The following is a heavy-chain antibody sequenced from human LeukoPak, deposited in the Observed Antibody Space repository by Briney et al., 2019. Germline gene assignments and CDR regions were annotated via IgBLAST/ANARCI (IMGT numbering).Heavy chain of an antibody. V-gene: IGHV3-64D*06. J-gene: IGHJ3*02. Sequence: GGSLRLSCSASGFTFSSYAMHWVRQAPGKGLEYVSAISSNGGSTYYADFVKGRFTISRDNSKNTLYLQMSSLRAEDTAVYYCVEDAITMVRGVIFDAFDIWGQGTMVTVSS. CDR2: ISSNGGST. CDR3: VEDAITMVRGVIFDAFDI. D-gene: IGHD3-10*01. CDR1: GFTFSSYA.